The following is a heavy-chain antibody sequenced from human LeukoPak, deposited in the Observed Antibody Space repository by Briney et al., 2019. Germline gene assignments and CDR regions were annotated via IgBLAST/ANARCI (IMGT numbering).Heavy chain of an antibody. CDR3: ARGGIVATILHAFDI. V-gene: IGHV4-39*01. CDR2: IYYSGST. J-gene: IGHJ3*02. CDR1: RGSISSSNW. Sequence: SETLSLTCAVSRGSISSSNWWSWVRQSPGKGLEWIGSIYYSGSTYYNPSLKSRVTISVDTSKNQFSLKLSSVTAADTAVYYCARGGIVATILHAFDIWGQGTMVTVSS. D-gene: IGHD5-12*01.